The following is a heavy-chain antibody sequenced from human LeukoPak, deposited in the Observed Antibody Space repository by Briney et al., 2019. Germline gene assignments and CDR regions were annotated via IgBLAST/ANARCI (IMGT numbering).Heavy chain of an antibody. D-gene: IGHD6-19*01. CDR1: GFTFSSSA. CDR3: AKDGDYTTGWYYFDY. CDR2: ISSSGGST. J-gene: IGHJ4*02. Sequence: PGGSLRLSCAASGFTFSSSAMSWVRQAPGKGLEWVSVISSSGGSTYYADSVKGRFTISRDNSKNTLYLQMNSLRAEDTAIYYCAKDGDYTTGWYYFDYWGQGTLVTVSS. V-gene: IGHV3-23*01.